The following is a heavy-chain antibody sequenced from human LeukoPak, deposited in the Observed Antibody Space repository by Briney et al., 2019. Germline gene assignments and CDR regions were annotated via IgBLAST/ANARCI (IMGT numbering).Heavy chain of an antibody. CDR2: IYPGDSDT. D-gene: IGHD2-8*01. Sequence: GESLKISCKGSGYSFTSYWIGWVRQTPGKGLEWLGIIYPGDSDTRYSPSFQGQITISADKSISAAYLHWSSLKASDTAMYYCARIRPLTDGTLRRAFDIWGQGTMVTVSS. CDR3: ARIRPLTDGTLRRAFDI. J-gene: IGHJ3*02. V-gene: IGHV5-51*01. CDR1: GYSFTSYW.